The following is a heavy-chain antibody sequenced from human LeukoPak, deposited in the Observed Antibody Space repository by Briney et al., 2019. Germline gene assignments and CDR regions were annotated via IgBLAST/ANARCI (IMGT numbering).Heavy chain of an antibody. CDR3: AKDKTYGDSSFDY. CDR1: GFTVSSNY. J-gene: IGHJ4*02. Sequence: GGSLRLSCAASGFTVSSNYMSWVRQAPGKGLEWVSIIYSGGSIKYADSVKGRFTISRDNSKNTLYLQMNSLKAEDTAVYYCAKDKTYGDSSFDYWGQGTLVTVSS. CDR2: IYSGGSI. V-gene: IGHV3-66*01. D-gene: IGHD4-17*01.